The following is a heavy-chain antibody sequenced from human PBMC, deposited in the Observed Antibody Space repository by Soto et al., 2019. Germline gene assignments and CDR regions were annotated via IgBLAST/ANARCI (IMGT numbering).Heavy chain of an antibody. J-gene: IGHJ6*02. V-gene: IGHV3-33*01. Sequence: GGSLRLSCAASGFTFSSYGMHWVRQAPGKGLEWVAVIWYDESNKYYADSVKGRFTISRDNSKNTLYLQMNSLRAEDTAVYYCAREIAVAAPDGMDVWGQGTTVTVSS. CDR1: GFTFSSYG. CDR3: AREIAVAAPDGMDV. D-gene: IGHD6-19*01. CDR2: IWYDESNK.